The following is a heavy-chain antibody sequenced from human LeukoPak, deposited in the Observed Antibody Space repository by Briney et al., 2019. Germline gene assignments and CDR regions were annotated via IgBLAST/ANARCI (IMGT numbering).Heavy chain of an antibody. D-gene: IGHD3-3*01. CDR3: ARGGYYDFWSGYYSDIYYYYYMDV. J-gene: IGHJ6*03. CDR2: MNPNSGNT. CDR1: GYTFTSYD. Sequence: ASVTVSCKASGYTFTSYDINWVRQATGQGLEWMGWMNPNSGNTGYAQKFQGRVTITRNTSISTAYMELSSLRPEDTAVYYCARGGYYDFWSGYYSDIYYYYYMDVWGKGTTVTVSS. V-gene: IGHV1-8*03.